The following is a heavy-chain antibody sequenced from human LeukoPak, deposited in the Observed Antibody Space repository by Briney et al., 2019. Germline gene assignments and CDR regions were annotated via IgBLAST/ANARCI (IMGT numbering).Heavy chain of an antibody. CDR2: VDHTGST. CDR3: ARGRVSSSTWYSTYYYYFYMDV. D-gene: IGHD1-1*01. Sequence: SETLSLTCSVSDDSITMYYWTWNRQPSGKGLEWIGYVDHTGSTNFNPSLNGRVSISRDTTKNLFSLRLRSVTAADTAVYFCARGRVSSSTWYSTYYYYFYMDVWGKGTTVTVSS. V-gene: IGHV4-59*01. J-gene: IGHJ6*03. CDR1: DDSITMYY.